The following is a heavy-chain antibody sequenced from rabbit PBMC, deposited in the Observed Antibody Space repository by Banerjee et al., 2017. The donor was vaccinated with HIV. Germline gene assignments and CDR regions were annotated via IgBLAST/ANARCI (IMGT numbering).Heavy chain of an antibody. J-gene: IGHJ3*01. Sequence: QSLEESGGGLVQPEGSLTLTCKASGIDFSSYYYMCWVRQAPGKGLELIGCIYTTSGNTWYASWVNGRFTISRSTSLNTVDLKMTSLTAADTATYFCARDAGSTYYTYIATRLDLWGPGTLVTVS. CDR2: IYTTSGNT. V-gene: IGHV1S43*01. D-gene: IGHD8-1*01. CDR3: ARDAGSTYYTYIATRLDL. CDR1: GIDFSSYYY.